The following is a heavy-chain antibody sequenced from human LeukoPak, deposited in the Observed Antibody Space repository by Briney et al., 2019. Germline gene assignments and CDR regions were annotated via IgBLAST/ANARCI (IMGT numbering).Heavy chain of an antibody. CDR1: GGSMSGSY. J-gene: IGHJ5*02. V-gene: IGHV4-59*01. D-gene: IGHD2-15*01. Sequence: PSETLSLTCTVSGGSMSGSYWSWIRQPPGKGLEWIGYIYYSGSTNYNPSLKSRVTTSVDTSKNQFPLKLTSVTAADTAVYYCARGGSRIANWFDPWGQGILVTVSS. CDR2: IYYSGST. CDR3: ARGGSRIANWFDP.